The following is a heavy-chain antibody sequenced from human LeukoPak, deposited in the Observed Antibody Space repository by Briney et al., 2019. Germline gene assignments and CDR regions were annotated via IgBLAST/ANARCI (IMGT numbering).Heavy chain of an antibody. CDR2: IYYSGST. D-gene: IGHD1-26*01. Sequence: PSETLSLTCSVSGGSISSSSSYWGWIRQPPGKGLEWIGSIYYSGSTYYNPSLESRVTISVDTSKNQFSLKVASVTAADTAVYYCARRGGPSGTYYFDSWGQGTLVTVSS. CDR3: ARRGGPSGTYYFDS. V-gene: IGHV4-39*01. CDR1: GGSISSSSSY. J-gene: IGHJ4*02.